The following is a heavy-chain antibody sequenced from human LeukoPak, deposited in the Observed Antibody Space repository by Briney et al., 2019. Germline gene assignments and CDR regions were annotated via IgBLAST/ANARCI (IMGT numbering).Heavy chain of an antibody. Sequence: SETLFLTCTVSSGSISSSGYYWSWIRQLSGKGLEWIGSTSYSGTTYYNPSLKSRVTISLDTSENQFSLKLSSVTAADTAVYYCAKGRPAAGQYYFDYWGQGILVTVSS. V-gene: IGHV4-31*03. D-gene: IGHD6-13*01. CDR3: AKGRPAAGQYYFDY. J-gene: IGHJ4*02. CDR2: TSYSGTT. CDR1: SGSISSSGYY.